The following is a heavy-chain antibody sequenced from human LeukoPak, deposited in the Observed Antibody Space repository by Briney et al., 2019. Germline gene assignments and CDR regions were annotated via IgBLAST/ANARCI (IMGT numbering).Heavy chain of an antibody. CDR3: ARWGATVNAFDV. D-gene: IGHD4-11*01. V-gene: IGHV4-59*08. CDR1: DDSISNYY. CDR2: THYSGNT. J-gene: IGHJ3*01. Sequence: SETLSLTCSVSDDSISNYYWNWIRQPPGKPLEWIGYTHYSGNTNYNPSLKSRVTTLVDTSKKQFSLKLTSVTAADTAVYYCARWGATVNAFDVWGQGTLVTVSS.